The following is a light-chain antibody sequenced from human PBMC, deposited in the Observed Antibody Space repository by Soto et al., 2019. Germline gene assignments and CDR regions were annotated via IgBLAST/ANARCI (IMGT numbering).Light chain of an antibody. CDR3: CSDAGSYTWV. Sequence: QSVLTQPRSLSGSPGQSVTISFTGTSSDVGGYNFVSWYQHHPGQDPKLIIYDVTKRPSGVPDRFSGSRSGNTASLTISGRQAEDEAYYYCCSDAGSYTWVFGGGTKLTV. V-gene: IGLV2-11*01. CDR1: SSDVGGYNF. CDR2: DVT. J-gene: IGLJ3*02.